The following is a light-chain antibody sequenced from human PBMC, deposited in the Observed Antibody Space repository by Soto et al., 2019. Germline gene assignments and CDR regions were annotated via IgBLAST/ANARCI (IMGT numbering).Light chain of an antibody. CDR1: SSYVGGYKY. Sequence: QSALTQPASVSGSPGQSITISCTGTSSYVGGYKYVSWYQHHPGEAPKLIIYEVSNRPSGVSNRFSGSKSGNTASLTISGLQAEDESHYYCSSKSSGSTPMLFGGGTKLTVL. CDR2: EVS. V-gene: IGLV2-14*01. J-gene: IGLJ3*02. CDR3: SSKSSGSTPML.